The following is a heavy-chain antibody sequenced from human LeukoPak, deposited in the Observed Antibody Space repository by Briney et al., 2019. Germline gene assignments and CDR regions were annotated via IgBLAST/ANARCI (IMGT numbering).Heavy chain of an antibody. D-gene: IGHD3-10*01. CDR3: ARDQYATMVRGVIIGVGDY. CDR1: GGTFSSYA. CDR2: IIPIFGTA. J-gene: IGHJ4*02. Sequence: SVKVSCKASGGTFSSYAISWVRQAPGQGLEWMGGIIPIFGTANYAQKFQDRVTITADESTSTAYMELSSLRSEDTAVYYCARDQYATMVRGVIIGVGDYWGQGTLVTVSS. V-gene: IGHV1-69*01.